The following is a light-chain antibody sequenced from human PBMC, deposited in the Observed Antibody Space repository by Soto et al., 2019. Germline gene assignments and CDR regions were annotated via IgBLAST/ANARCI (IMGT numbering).Light chain of an antibody. V-gene: IGKV3-20*01. CDR2: GAS. CDR3: QQYGSSPLT. J-gene: IGKJ4*01. CDR1: QSVSSNY. Sequence: EIMLTQSPDTLSLSPGERATLSCRTSQSVSSNYLAWYQQKPAQAPRLLIYGASSRATGIPDRFSGSGSGTDFTLTISRLEPEDLAVYYCQQYGSSPLTFGGGTKVDNK.